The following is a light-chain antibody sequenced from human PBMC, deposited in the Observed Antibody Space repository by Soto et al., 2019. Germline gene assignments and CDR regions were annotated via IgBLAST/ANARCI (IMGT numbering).Light chain of an antibody. CDR1: QSVRNY. J-gene: IGKJ3*01. V-gene: IGKV3-11*01. Sequence: EIVLTQSPATLSLSPGQRATLSCRASQSVRNYLAWYQQKPGQAPRLLIYDASNRATGIPARFSGSGSGTDFTLTISSLEHEDFAVYYCQQRSNWPPVFTFGPGTKVDIK. CDR2: DAS. CDR3: QQRSNWPPVFT.